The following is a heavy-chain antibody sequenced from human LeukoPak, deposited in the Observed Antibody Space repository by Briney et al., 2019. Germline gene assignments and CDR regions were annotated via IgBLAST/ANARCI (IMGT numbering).Heavy chain of an antibody. Sequence: PSETLSLTYTVSGYSISSGYYWGWIRQPPGKGLEWIGSIYHSGSTYYNPSLKSRVTISVDTSKNQFSLKLSSVTAADTAVYYCAREEQQLGYWGQGTLVTVSS. V-gene: IGHV4-38-2*02. CDR2: IYHSGST. J-gene: IGHJ4*02. CDR3: AREEQQLGY. CDR1: GYSISSGYY. D-gene: IGHD6-13*01.